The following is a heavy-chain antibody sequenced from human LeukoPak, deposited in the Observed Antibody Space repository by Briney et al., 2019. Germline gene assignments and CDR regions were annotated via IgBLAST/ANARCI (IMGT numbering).Heavy chain of an antibody. CDR1: GFTVSSNY. CDR3: ARDQIYCGGDCYSNYYYYYGMDV. V-gene: IGHV3-53*01. Sequence: GGSLRLSCAASGFTVSSNYMSWDRQAPGKGLEWVSVIYSGGSTYYADSVKGRFTISRDNSKNTLYLQMNSLRAEDTAVYYCARDQIYCGGDCYSNYYYYYGMDVWGQGTAVTVSS. CDR2: IYSGGST. J-gene: IGHJ6*02. D-gene: IGHD2-21*02.